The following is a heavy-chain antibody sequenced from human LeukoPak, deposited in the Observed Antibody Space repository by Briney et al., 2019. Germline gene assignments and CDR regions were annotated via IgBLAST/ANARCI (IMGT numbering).Heavy chain of an antibody. CDR3: AAGEHPPAVLFDY. Sequence: GGSLRLSCAASGFTFSSYAMSWVRQAPGKGLEWVSAISGSGGSTYYADSVKGRFTISRDNSKNTLYLQMNSLRAVDTAVYYCAAGEHPPAVLFDYWGQGTLVTVSS. V-gene: IGHV3-23*01. J-gene: IGHJ4*02. CDR1: GFTFSSYA. CDR2: ISGSGGST. D-gene: IGHD1/OR15-1a*01.